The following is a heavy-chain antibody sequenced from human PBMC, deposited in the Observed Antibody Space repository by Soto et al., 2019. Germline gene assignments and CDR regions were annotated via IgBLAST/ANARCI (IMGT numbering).Heavy chain of an antibody. Sequence: PGESLKISCKVSGYSFTNYWIGWVRQMPGKGLEWMSIIYPGDSDTRYSPSFQGQVTISADKSICTAYLQWSSLKASDTAMYYCARPPRKGTGTTESADYWGQGTLVTVSS. J-gene: IGHJ4*02. CDR3: ARPPRKGTGTTESADY. CDR2: IYPGDSDT. CDR1: GYSFTNYW. D-gene: IGHD1-1*01. V-gene: IGHV5-51*01.